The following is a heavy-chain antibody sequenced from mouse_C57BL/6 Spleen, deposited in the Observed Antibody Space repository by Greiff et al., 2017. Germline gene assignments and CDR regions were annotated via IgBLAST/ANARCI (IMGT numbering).Heavy chain of an antibody. CDR2: INPSNGGT. CDR3: ARESLFDY. CDR1: GYTFTSYW. Sequence: VQPQQPGTELVKPGASVKLSCKASGYTFTSYWMHWVKQRPGQGLEWIGNINPSNGGTNYEETFKSKATLTVDKSSSTAYMQRSSLTSEDSAVYYYARESLFDYWGQGTTLTVSS. V-gene: IGHV1-53*01. J-gene: IGHJ2*01.